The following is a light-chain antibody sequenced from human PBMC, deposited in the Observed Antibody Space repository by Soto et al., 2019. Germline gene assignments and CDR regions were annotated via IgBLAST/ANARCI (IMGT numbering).Light chain of an antibody. J-gene: IGKJ3*01. CDR1: QSISSY. CDR2: AAS. V-gene: IGKV1-39*01. CDR3: QQSYSTLT. Sequence: DIQMTQSPSSLSASVGDRVTITCRASQSISSYLNWYQQKPGKAPKLLIYAASSLQSGVPSRFSGSGAGTDFTLTISSLQPEDFETYYCQQSYSTLTFGPGTKVDI.